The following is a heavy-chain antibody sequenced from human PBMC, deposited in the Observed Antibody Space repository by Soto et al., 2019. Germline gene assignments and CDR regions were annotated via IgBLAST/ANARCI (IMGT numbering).Heavy chain of an antibody. CDR3: AKGSGGTYHYYGMDV. CDR1: GFTFDDYA. Sequence: LRLSCAASGFTFDDYAMHWVRQAPGKGLEWVSGINWNSGNIGYADSVKGRFTISRDTAKKSLYLQMNSLRAEDTASYYCAKGSGGTYHYYGMDVWGQGTTVTVSS. V-gene: IGHV3-9*01. D-gene: IGHD2-15*01. CDR2: INWNSGNI. J-gene: IGHJ6*02.